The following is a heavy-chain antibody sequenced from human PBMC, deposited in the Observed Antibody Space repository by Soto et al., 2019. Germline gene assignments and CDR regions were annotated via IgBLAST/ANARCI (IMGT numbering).Heavy chain of an antibody. CDR1: GGTFSSYA. D-gene: IGHD2-15*01. CDR3: ARDWALVVVAATTGMDV. Sequence: SVKVSCKASGGTFSSYAISWVRQAPGQGLEWMGGIIPIFGTANYAQKFQGRVTITADGSTSTAYMELSSLRSEDTAVYYCARDWALVVVAATTGMDVWGQGTTVTVSS. CDR2: IIPIFGTA. J-gene: IGHJ6*02. V-gene: IGHV1-69*13.